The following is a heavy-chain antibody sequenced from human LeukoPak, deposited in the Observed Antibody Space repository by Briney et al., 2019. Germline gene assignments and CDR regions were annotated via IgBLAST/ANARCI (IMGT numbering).Heavy chain of an antibody. CDR3: ARETLLEMATIPPAFDI. Sequence: SVKVSCKASGGTFSSYAISWVRQAPGQGLEWMGGIIPIFGTANYAQKFRGRVTITTDESTSTAYMELSSLRSEDTAVYYCARETLLEMATIPPAFDIWGQGTMVTVSS. CDR1: GGTFSSYA. J-gene: IGHJ3*02. D-gene: IGHD5-24*01. V-gene: IGHV1-69*05. CDR2: IIPIFGTA.